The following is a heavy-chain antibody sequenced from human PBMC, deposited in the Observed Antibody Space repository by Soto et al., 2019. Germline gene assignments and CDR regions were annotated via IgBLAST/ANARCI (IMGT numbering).Heavy chain of an antibody. J-gene: IGHJ4*02. Sequence: GASVTVSCTASGYTFTSYYMHWVRQAPGQGLEWMGRVSGYNDSTNYAQKFRGRVTMTTDTSANTAYMELRSLRSDDTAVYYCARDFVDDFDCFDYWGQGTLVTVSS. V-gene: IGHV1-18*04. CDR3: ARDFVDDFDCFDY. CDR2: VSGYNDST. CDR1: GYTFTSYY. D-gene: IGHD2-15*01.